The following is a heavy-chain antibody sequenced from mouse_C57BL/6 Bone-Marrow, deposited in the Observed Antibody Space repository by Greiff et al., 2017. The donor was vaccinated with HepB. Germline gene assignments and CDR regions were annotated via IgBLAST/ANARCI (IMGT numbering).Heavy chain of an antibody. CDR3: ARSGEYDGAWCAY. CDR1: GYSFTGYY. D-gene: IGHD2-14*01. CDR2: INPSTGGT. V-gene: IGHV1-42*01. J-gene: IGHJ3*01. Sequence: EVQLQQSGPELVKPGASVKISCKASGYSFTGYYMNWVKQSPEKSLEWIGEINPSTGGTTYNQKFKAKATLTVDQSSSTAYMQLKSLTSEDSAVYYCARSGEYDGAWCAYWCQGTLVTVSA.